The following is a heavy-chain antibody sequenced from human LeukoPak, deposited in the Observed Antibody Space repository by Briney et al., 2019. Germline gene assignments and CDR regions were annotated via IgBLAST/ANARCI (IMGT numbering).Heavy chain of an antibody. CDR3: ANLYSAVDS. CDR1: GYTFTGYF. J-gene: IGHJ4*02. Sequence: ASVKVSCKASGYTFTGYFMHWVRQAPGQGLEWMGRINPNSGGTNYAQKFQGRVTMTRDTSINTAYMELSRLTSDDTAVYYCANLYSAVDSWGQGTLVTVSS. V-gene: IGHV1-2*06. CDR2: INPNSGGT. D-gene: IGHD2-21*01.